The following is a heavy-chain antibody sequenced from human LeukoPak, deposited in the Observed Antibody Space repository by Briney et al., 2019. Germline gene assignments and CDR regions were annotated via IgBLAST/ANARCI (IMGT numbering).Heavy chain of an antibody. Sequence: GGSLRLSCAASGFTLSIYDMSWVRQAPGKGLECVSSINRGVGSTSTYYADSVKGRFTISRDNSKNTLYLQMNSLRAEDTAVYYCAKDHSGYYDFWSGYQFSGFDYWGQGTLVTVSS. CDR1: GFTLSIYD. D-gene: IGHD3-3*01. CDR3: AKDHSGYYDFWSGYQFSGFDY. V-gene: IGHV3-23*01. CDR2: INRGVGSTST. J-gene: IGHJ4*02.